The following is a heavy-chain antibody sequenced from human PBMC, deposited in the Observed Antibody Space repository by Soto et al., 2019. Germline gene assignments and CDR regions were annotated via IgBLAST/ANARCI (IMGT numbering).Heavy chain of an antibody. CDR3: ARGQLVWYGDLTPYHRDMDV. D-gene: IGHD3-10*01. CDR1: GGSFDDFY. CDR2: ISHDGGT. Sequence: QVQLQQWGAGLLRPSETLSLTCAFYGGSFDDFYWSWVRQSPGKGLEWVGEISHDGGTNYSPSLATRVSRSVDTSKNQFCLHLRSVTAADTGLYYCARGQLVWYGDLTPYHRDMDVWGQGTTVTVSS. J-gene: IGHJ6*02. V-gene: IGHV4-34*02.